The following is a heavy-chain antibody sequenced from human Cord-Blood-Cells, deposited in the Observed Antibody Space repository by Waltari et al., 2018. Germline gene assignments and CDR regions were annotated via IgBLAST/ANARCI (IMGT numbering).Heavy chain of an antibody. Sequence: QVQLQESGPGLVKPSETLSLTCTVSGGSISSYYWSWIQQPAGKGLEWIGRSYTSGSTNYNPALKSPVTRSVGTPKNQFSLKLSSVTAAQTAVYYCARVEGAIDIWGQGTMVTVSS. CDR3: ARVEGAIDI. CDR2: SYTSGST. J-gene: IGHJ3*02. CDR1: GGSISSYY. V-gene: IGHV4-4*07.